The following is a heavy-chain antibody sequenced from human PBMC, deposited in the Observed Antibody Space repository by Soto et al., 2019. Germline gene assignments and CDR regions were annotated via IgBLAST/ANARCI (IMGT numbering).Heavy chain of an antibody. CDR1: GFTFNNYN. J-gene: IGHJ6*02. CDR3: VRHPENFYYGMDV. CDR2: IVSSSSTI. Sequence: GGSLRLSCTASGFTFNNYNMNWVRQAPGMGLEWLSYIVSSSSTIYYADSVKGRFTISRDNAKNSLYLQMNSLRDEDTAVYYCVRHPENFYYGMDVWGRGTTGTVSS. V-gene: IGHV3-48*02.